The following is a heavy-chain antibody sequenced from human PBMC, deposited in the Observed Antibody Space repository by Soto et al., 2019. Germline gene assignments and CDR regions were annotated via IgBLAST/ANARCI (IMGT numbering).Heavy chain of an antibody. CDR1: GYSFTSYW. Sequence: PGESLKISCKGSGYSFTSYWISWVRQMPGKGLEWMGIIDPSDSYTNYSPSVQGHVTISADKSIRTAYLQWSSVEASDTAMSNSASLKYYFGMDVWGQGTTVTVSS. CDR2: IDPSDSYT. V-gene: IGHV5-10-1*01. J-gene: IGHJ6*02. CDR3: ASLKYYFGMDV.